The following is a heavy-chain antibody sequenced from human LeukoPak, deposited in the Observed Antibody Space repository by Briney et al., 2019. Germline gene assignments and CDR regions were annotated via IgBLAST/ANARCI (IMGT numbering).Heavy chain of an antibody. CDR2: IIPIFGTA. D-gene: IGHD6-13*01. CDR1: GGTFSSYA. V-gene: IGHV1-69*13. Sequence: ASVKVSCKASGGTFSSYAISWVRQAPGQGLEWMGGIIPIFGTANYAQKFQGRVTITADESTSTAYMELSSLRSEDTAVYYCARVGITLPWWTRIAAVSPYYYYYYYMDVWGKGTTVTVSS. CDR3: ARVGITLPWWTRIAAVSPYYYYYYYMDV. J-gene: IGHJ6*03.